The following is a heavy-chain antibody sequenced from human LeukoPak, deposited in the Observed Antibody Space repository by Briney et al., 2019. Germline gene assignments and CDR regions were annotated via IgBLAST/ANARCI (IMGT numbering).Heavy chain of an antibody. CDR3: ERGYSNWDY. CDR2: INHSGSP. CDR1: GGSFSGYY. V-gene: IGHV4-34*01. Sequence: PSETLSLTCAVDGGSFSGYYWSWIRQPQGKGLEWIGEINHSGSPNYNPSLKSRVTISVDTSKNQFTLKLTSVTAANPPVYYCERGYSNWDYGGQGSLVTVSS. J-gene: IGHJ4*02. D-gene: IGHD4-11*01.